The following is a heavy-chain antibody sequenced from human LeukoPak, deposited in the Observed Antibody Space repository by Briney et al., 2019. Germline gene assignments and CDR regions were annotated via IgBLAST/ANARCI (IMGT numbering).Heavy chain of an antibody. V-gene: IGHV3-23*01. J-gene: IGHJ4*02. CDR2: ICSDDGRT. CDR3: ARATGANCYWGSNF. Sequence: GGSLRLSCVASGFAFNTFAMTWVRQAPGKGLEWVSSICSDDGRTYYADSVKGRFTISRDSAQNTLYLQMINLRAEDTALYYCARATGANCYWGSNFWGQGTLVTVSP. D-gene: IGHD2-15*01. CDR1: GFAFNTFA.